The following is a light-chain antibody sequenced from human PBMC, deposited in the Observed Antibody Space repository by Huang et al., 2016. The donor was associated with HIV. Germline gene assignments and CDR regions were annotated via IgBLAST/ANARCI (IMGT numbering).Light chain of an antibody. CDR1: QGIGNA. Sequence: DIQMTQSPSSLSASVGDRVTITCRASQGIGNALAWYQQKPEKAPRLLLYATSTLDSGVPSRFSGSGSGTHYTLTINTLQPEDIASYYCQQYHSLPWTFGQGTKVEIK. J-gene: IGKJ1*01. CDR2: ATS. V-gene: IGKV1-NL1*01. CDR3: QQYHSLPWT.